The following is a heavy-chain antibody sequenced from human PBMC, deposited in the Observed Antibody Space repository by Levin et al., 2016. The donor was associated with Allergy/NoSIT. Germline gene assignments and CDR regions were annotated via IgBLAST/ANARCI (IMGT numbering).Heavy chain of an antibody. Sequence: VRQAPGKGLEWVAVISYDGSNKYYADSVKGRFTISRDNSKNTLYLQMNSLRAEDTAVYYCARVYSSSWYEPYYYYGMDVWGQGTTVTVSS. CDR2: ISYDGSNK. J-gene: IGHJ6*02. CDR3: ARVYSSSWYEPYYYYGMDV. D-gene: IGHD6-13*01. V-gene: IGHV3-30*04.